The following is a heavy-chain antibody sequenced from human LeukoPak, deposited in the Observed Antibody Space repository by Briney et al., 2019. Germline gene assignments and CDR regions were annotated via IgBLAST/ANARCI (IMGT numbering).Heavy chain of an antibody. CDR1: GGSISSSSYY. Sequence: SETLSLTCTVSGGSISSSSYYWGWNRQPPGKGLEWIGSIYHSGSTYYNPSLKSRVTISVDRSKNQFSLWLSSVTAADTAVYYCAANSADYNTLGSSYKVWGQGTLVTVSS. CDR2: IYHSGST. D-gene: IGHD3-10*01. J-gene: IGHJ4*02. V-gene: IGHV4-39*07. CDR3: AANSADYNTLGSSYKV.